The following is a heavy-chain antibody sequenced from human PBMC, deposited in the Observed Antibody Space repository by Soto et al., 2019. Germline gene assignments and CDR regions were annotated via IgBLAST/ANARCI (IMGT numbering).Heavy chain of an antibody. J-gene: IGHJ4*02. V-gene: IGHV1-69*01. CDR1: GGTFSSYA. CDR3: ARASCSGTSCRAGALDY. D-gene: IGHD2-2*01. Sequence: QVQLVQSGAEVKKPGSSVKVSCKASGGTFSSYAISWVRQAPGQGLEWMGGIIPIFGTANYAQKFQGRVTITADESTSTAYMELGSRRSEDTAVYYCARASCSGTSCRAGALDYWGQGTLVTVSS. CDR2: IIPIFGTA.